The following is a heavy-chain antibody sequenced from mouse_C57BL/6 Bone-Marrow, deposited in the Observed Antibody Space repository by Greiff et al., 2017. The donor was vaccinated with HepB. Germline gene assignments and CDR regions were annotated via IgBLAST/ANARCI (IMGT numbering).Heavy chain of an antibody. J-gene: IGHJ3*01. CDR1: GYAFTNYL. Sequence: VQLQQSGAELVRPGTSVKVSCKASGYAFTNYLIEWVKQRPGQGLEWIGVINPGSGGTNYNEKFKGKATLTADKSSSTAYMQLSSLTSEDSAVYFCAITTVEFAYWGQGTLVTVSA. CDR3: AITTVEFAY. V-gene: IGHV1-54*01. D-gene: IGHD1-1*01. CDR2: INPGSGGT.